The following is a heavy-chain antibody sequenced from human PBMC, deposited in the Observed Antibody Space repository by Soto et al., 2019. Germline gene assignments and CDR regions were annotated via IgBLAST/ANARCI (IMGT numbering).Heavy chain of an antibody. D-gene: IGHD2-8*01. Sequence: SVKFSCKASGGTFSSYAISWVRQAPGQGLECMGGIIPIFGTANYAQKFQGRVTITADXXXSXXXMXLXXLRXAXTAVYFCARCHRALRCHLDPWGQGTLVTVSS. V-gene: IGHV1-69*13. CDR2: IIPIFGTA. CDR1: GGTFSSYA. J-gene: IGHJ5*02. CDR3: ARCHRALRCHLDP.